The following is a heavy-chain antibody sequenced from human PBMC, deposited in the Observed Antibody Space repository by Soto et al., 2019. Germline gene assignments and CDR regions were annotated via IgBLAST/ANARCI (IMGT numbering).Heavy chain of an antibody. CDR2: INHSGST. D-gene: IGHD3-3*01. J-gene: IGHJ4*02. Sequence: PSETLSLTCAVYGGSFSCYYWSWIRQPPGKGLEWIGEINHSGSTNYNPSLKSRVTISVDTSKNQFSLKLSSVTAADTAVYYCARGLPIRFLEWLPSNYFDYWGQGTLVTVSS. V-gene: IGHV4-34*01. CDR3: ARGLPIRFLEWLPSNYFDY. CDR1: GGSFSCYY.